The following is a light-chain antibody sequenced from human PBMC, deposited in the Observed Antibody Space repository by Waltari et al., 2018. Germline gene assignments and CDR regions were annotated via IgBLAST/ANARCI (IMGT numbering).Light chain of an antibody. CDR3: QQYNNWPLLT. Sequence: ETVMTQSPATLSVSPGDRATLSCRAGQSVSSNLAWYQQKPGQAPRLLIYAASTRATGIPARFSGSGSGTEFTLTISSLQSEDFAVYYCQQYNNWPLLTFGGGTKVEIK. CDR2: AAS. CDR1: QSVSSN. V-gene: IGKV3-15*01. J-gene: IGKJ4*01.